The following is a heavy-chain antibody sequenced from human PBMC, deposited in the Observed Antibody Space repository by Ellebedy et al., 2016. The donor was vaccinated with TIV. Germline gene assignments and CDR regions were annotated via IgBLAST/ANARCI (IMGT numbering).Heavy chain of an antibody. J-gene: IGHJ3*02. CDR1: GFTFSSYW. Sequence: GESLKISXAASGFTFSSYWMSWARQAPGKGLEWVANINQDGTAKDYVDSVKGRFTISRDNAKNSLYLQMNSLRAEDTAVYYCARDTTEAFDIWGQGTMVTVSS. V-gene: IGHV3-7*01. D-gene: IGHD1-1*01. CDR3: ARDTTEAFDI. CDR2: INQDGTAK.